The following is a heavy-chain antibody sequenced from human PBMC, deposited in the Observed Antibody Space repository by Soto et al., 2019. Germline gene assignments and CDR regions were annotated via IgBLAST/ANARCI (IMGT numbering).Heavy chain of an antibody. CDR3: PRGGAYYYDSSGYLPMAEYFQN. Sequence: GGSLRLSCAASGFTFNTYAMSCVRQAPGKGLEWVSAISASYSTYYGDSVKARFTIYRDNSKNTLYLQMNSLRDEDTAVYYCPRGGAYYYDSSGYLPMAEYFQNWGQGTLATVSS. J-gene: IGHJ1*01. CDR2: ISASYST. CDR1: GFTFNTYA. D-gene: IGHD3-22*01. V-gene: IGHV3-23*01.